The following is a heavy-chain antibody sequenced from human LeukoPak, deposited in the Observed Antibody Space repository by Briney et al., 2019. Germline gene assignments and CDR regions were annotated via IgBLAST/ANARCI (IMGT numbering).Heavy chain of an antibody. CDR2: LIPIFGTA. CDR1: GGTFSSYA. D-gene: IGHD2-2*01. Sequence: ASVKVSCKASGGTFSSYAISWVRQAPGRGLEWMGGLIPIFGTANYAQKFQGRVTITADESTSTAYMELSSLRSEDTAVYYCAGRNDQTYYYYGMDVWGKGTTVTVSS. CDR3: AGRNDQTYYYYGMDV. V-gene: IGHV1-69*13. J-gene: IGHJ6*04.